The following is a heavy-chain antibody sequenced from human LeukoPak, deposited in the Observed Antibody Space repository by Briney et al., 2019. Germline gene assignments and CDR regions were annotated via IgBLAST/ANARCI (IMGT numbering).Heavy chain of an antibody. CDR1: GFTFSSYA. D-gene: IGHD6-19*01. Sequence: GGSLRLSCAASGFTFSSYAMTWVRQAPGKGLEWVSAISGSGGSTYYADSVKGRFTISRDNSKNTLYLQMNSLRAEDTAVYYCAKDSSGWQRVHWGQGTLVTVSS. CDR2: ISGSGGST. J-gene: IGHJ4*02. V-gene: IGHV3-23*01. CDR3: AKDSSGWQRVH.